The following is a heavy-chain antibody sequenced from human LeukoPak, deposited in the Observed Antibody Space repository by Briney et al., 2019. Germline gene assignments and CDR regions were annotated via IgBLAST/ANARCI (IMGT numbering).Heavy chain of an antibody. D-gene: IGHD3-22*01. CDR2: IYYSGST. CDR1: GGSISSYY. J-gene: IGHJ4*02. CDR3: ARLKYYYDSSGYPLDY. Sequence: SDTLSLTCTVSGGSISSYYWSWIRQPPRKGLEWIGYIYYSGSTNYNPSLKSRVTISVDTSKTQFSLKLSSVTAADTAVYYCARLKYYYDSSGYPLDYWGQGTLVTVSS. V-gene: IGHV4-59*07.